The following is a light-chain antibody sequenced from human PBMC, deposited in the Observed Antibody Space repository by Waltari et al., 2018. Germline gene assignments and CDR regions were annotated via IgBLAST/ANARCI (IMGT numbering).Light chain of an antibody. Sequence: DSQLTQSPSFLSASVGDRVTITCRASQGISSYLAWYQQKPGKAPQILVYDASALQSGVPSRFSGSGSGTEFTLTISSLQPEDFATYYCQQLKSFPYTFGQGTKLEIK. CDR1: QGISSY. V-gene: IGKV1-9*01. J-gene: IGKJ2*01. CDR2: DAS. CDR3: QQLKSFPYT.